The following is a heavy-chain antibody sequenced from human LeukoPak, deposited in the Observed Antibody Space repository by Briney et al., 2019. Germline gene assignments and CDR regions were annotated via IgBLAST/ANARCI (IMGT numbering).Heavy chain of an antibody. CDR2: IRYDGSNK. D-gene: IGHD4-23*01. J-gene: IGHJ4*02. Sequence: GGSLRLSCAASGFTFSSYGMHWVRQAPGKGLEWVAFIRYDGSNKYYADSVKGRFTISRDNSKNTLYLQMNSLRAEDTAVYYCAKNGGNSLLYHFDYWGRGTLVTVSS. CDR3: AKNGGNSLLYHFDY. V-gene: IGHV3-30*02. CDR1: GFTFSSYG.